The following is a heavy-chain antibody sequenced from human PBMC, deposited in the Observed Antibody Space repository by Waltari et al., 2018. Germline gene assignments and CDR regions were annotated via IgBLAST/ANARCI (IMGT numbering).Heavy chain of an antibody. V-gene: IGHV1-2*02. CDR1: GYTFTGYY. D-gene: IGHD6-19*01. CDR2: INPNGGGT. CDR3: ARAPLRWLGLIDY. Sequence: QVQLVQSGAEVKKPGASVKVSCKASGYTFTGYYMHWVRQAPGQGLEWMGCINPNGGGTNYAQKFQGRVTMTRDTSISTAYMELSRLRSDDTAVYYCARAPLRWLGLIDYWGQGTLVTVSS. J-gene: IGHJ4*02.